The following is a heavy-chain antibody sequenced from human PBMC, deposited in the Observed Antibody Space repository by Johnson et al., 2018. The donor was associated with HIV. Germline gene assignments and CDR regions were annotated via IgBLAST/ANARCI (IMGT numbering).Heavy chain of an antibody. Sequence: VKLVESGGGVVQPGKSLTLSCVVSGLSFSNFGIHWVRQAPGIRGNGDSTFYADSVKGRFTMSRDNSKNTVYLQMNSLRAEDTAVYYCAKDQSDYGDSEDDAYDVWGLGTMVTVSS. CDR3: AKDQSDYGDSEDDAYDV. V-gene: IGHV3-23*04. D-gene: IGHD4-17*01. CDR2: RGNGDST. CDR1: GLSFSNFG. J-gene: IGHJ3*01.